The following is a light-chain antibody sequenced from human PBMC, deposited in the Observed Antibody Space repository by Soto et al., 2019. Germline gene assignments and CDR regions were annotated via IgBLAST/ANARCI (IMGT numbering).Light chain of an antibody. CDR1: SSNIGNNA. CDR2: YDD. V-gene: IGLV1-36*01. Sequence: QSVLTQPPSVSEAPRQRVTISCSGSSSNIGNNAVNWYQQLPGQAPKIVIYYDDLLTSGVPDRFSGSKSGISASLAISDLQSDDEADYYCATWDDSLNAYVFGHGTKVTVL. CDR3: ATWDDSLNAYV. J-gene: IGLJ1*01.